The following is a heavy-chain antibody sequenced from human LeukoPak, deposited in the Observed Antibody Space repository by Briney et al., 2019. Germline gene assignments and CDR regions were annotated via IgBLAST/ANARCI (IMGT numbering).Heavy chain of an antibody. V-gene: IGHV4-59*08. D-gene: IGHD3-3*01. Sequence: PSETLSLTCTVSGGSISSYYWSWIRQPPGKGLEWIGYIYYSGSTNYNPSLKSRVTISVDTSKNQFSLKLSSVTAADTAVYCCARLNWQLGAFDYWGQGTLVTVSS. CDR3: ARLNWQLGAFDY. CDR1: GGSISSYY. J-gene: IGHJ4*02. CDR2: IYYSGST.